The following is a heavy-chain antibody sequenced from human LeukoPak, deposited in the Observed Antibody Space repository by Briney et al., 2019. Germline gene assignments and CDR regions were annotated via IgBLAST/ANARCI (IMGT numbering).Heavy chain of an antibody. V-gene: IGHV4-38-2*02. D-gene: IGHD2-2*01. CDR2: IYHSGST. CDR1: GGSISGYY. J-gene: IGHJ5*02. CDR3: ARDSVVVVPAAMHNWFDP. Sequence: SETLSLTCTVSGGSISGYYWGWIRQPPGKGLEWIGSIYHSGSTYYNPSLKSRVTISVDTSKNQFSLKLSSVTAADTAVYYCARDSVVVVPAAMHNWFDPWGQGTLVTVSS.